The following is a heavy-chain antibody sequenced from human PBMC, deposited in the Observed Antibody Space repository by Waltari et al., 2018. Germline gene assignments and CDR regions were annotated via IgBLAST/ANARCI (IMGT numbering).Heavy chain of an antibody. Sequence: QVQLVQSGAEVKKPGSSVKVSCKASGGTFSSYAISWVRQAPGQGLEWMGGIIPIFGTANYAQKFQGRVTITTDESTSTAYMELSSLRSEDTAVYYCARVRGEIFGVVRSDAFDIWGQGTMVTVSS. CDR2: IIPIFGTA. CDR3: ARVRGEIFGVVRSDAFDI. CDR1: GGTFSSYA. D-gene: IGHD3-3*01. V-gene: IGHV1-69*05. J-gene: IGHJ3*02.